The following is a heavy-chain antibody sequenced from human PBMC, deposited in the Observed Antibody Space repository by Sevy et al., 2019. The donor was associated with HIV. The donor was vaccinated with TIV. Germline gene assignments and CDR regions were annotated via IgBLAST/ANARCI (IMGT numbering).Heavy chain of an antibody. D-gene: IGHD3-10*01. CDR3: ARGSGVAFDY. Sequence: GGSLRLSCEASGFPFSSHWMHWVRQGPGQGLVWVSGINSDGTSIPYADSVKGRFTFSRDNVKNTLYLQMSSLRAEDTALYDCARGSGVAFDYWGQGTLVTVSS. J-gene: IGHJ4*02. V-gene: IGHV3-74*01. CDR2: INSDGTSI. CDR1: GFPFSSHW.